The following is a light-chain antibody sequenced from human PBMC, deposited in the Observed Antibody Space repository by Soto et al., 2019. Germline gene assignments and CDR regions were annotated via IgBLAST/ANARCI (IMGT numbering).Light chain of an antibody. J-gene: IGLJ2*01. Sequence: QSALTQPASVSGSPGQSITISCTGTSSDIGAYNFVSWYQQHPGKAPKLMLYEVNIRPSGVSNRFSGSKSGNTASLTISGLQAEDEAEYYCTSWTTSTTMIFGGGTKLTVL. CDR2: EVN. CDR3: TSWTTSTTMI. V-gene: IGLV2-14*03. CDR1: SSDIGAYNF.